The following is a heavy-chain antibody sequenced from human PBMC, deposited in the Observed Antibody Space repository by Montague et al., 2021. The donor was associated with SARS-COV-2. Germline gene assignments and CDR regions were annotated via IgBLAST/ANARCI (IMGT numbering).Heavy chain of an antibody. CDR1: GGSISSSSYY. CDR2: IYYSGST. Sequence: ETLSLTCTASGGSISSSSYYWGWIRQPPGKGLEWIGSIYYSGSTCYNXXLKSRVTISVDTSKNQFSLKLSSVTAADTAVYYCARVGRQQLVRLSGMDVWGQGTTVTVSS. J-gene: IGHJ6*02. D-gene: IGHD6-13*01. V-gene: IGHV4-39*07. CDR3: ARVGRQQLVRLSGMDV.